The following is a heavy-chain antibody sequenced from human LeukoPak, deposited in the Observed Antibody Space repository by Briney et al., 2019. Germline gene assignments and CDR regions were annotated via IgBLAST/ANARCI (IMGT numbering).Heavy chain of an antibody. CDR2: ISGTGGNT. CDR1: GFTFSSYA. D-gene: IGHD3-22*01. CDR3: AKDRGIVVFRPFDY. Sequence: GGSLRLSCAASGFTFSSYAMHWVRQAPGKALEWVSAISGTGGNTYYADSVKGRFTISRDNSKNTLYLQMNSLRAEDTAVYYCAKDRGIVVFRPFDYWGQGTLVTVSS. V-gene: IGHV3-23*01. J-gene: IGHJ4*02.